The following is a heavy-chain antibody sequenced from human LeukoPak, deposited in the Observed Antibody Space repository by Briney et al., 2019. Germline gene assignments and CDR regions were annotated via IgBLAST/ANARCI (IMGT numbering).Heavy chain of an antibody. CDR3: VTDWGSGKSYVRAFDL. V-gene: IGHV3-15*01. CDR2: LKNKNDGWTT. Sequence: PGGTLRLSCTASGHTFRGAWTSWAPQAPRKGWECSGRLKNKNDGWTTDYAAPVNGRFTVSRDDSKDTLYLHMKRLKTEETAVYYCVTDWGSGKSYVRAFDLWGQGTMVVVSS. D-gene: IGHD3-16*01. CDR1: GHTFRGAW. J-gene: IGHJ3*01.